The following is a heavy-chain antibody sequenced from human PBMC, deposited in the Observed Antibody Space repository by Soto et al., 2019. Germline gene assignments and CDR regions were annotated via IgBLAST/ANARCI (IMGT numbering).Heavy chain of an antibody. CDR3: ASRCGPPGCFDI. CDR1: GFTFSSYS. V-gene: IGHV3-48*02. CDR2: ISSSSSTI. Sequence: EVQLVESGGGLVQPGGSLRLSCAASGFTFSSYSMNWVRQAPGKGLEWVSYISSSSSTIYYADSVKGRFTISRDNAKNSLYLQMNSLRDENTAVYYCASRCGPPGCFDIWGQGTMVTVSS. J-gene: IGHJ3*02.